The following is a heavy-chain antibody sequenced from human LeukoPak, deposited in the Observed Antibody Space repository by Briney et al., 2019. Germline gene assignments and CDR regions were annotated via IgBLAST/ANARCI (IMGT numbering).Heavy chain of an antibody. CDR2: IWSDGSNK. J-gene: IGHJ4*02. CDR1: GVTFSSYG. D-gene: IGHD3-3*01. CDR3: ARDRTYDFWSGALDY. V-gene: IGHV3-33*01. Sequence: GGSLRLSCAASGVTFSSYGMHWVRQAPGKGLEWVAVIWSDGSNKYYADSVKGRFTISRDNSEKTLYLQMNSLRAEDTAVYYCARDRTYDFWSGALDYWGQGTLVTVSS.